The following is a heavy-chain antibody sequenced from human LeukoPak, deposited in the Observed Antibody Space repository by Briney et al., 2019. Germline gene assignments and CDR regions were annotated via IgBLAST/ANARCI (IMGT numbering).Heavy chain of an antibody. CDR2: IYYSGST. V-gene: IGHV4-59*01. D-gene: IGHD3-10*01. CDR3: ARGSGSYYNNWFDP. CDR1: GGSISSYY. Sequence: SETLSLTCTVSGGSISSYYWSWIRQPPGKGLEWIGYIYYSGSTNYNPSLKSRVTISVDTSKDQFSLKLSSVTAADTAVYYCARGSGSYYNNWFDPWGQGTLVTVSS. J-gene: IGHJ5*02.